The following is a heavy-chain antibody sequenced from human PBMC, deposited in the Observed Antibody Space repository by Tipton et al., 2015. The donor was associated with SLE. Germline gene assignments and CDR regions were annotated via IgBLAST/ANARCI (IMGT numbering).Heavy chain of an antibody. CDR3: ARGGDSSKTGS. J-gene: IGHJ5*02. Sequence: LRLSCAVYGEYFSGYYWSWIRQPPGKGLEWIGEIHPSGGSSYNPSLKSRVTISVDTSKNQFSLKLSYVTAADTAVYYCARGGDSSKTGSWGQGTLVTVSS. CDR2: IHPSGGS. V-gene: IGHV4-34*01. CDR1: GEYFSGYY. D-gene: IGHD2-21*02.